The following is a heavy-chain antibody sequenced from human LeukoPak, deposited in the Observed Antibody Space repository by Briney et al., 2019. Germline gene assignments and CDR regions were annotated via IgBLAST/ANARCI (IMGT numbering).Heavy chain of an antibody. CDR2: ISGSGGST. V-gene: IGHV3-23*01. CDR3: ASGAYYFDY. CDR1: GFTFSDHY. Sequence: GGSLRLSCAASGFTFSDHYIDWVRQAPGKGLEWVSAISGSGGSTYYADSVKGRFTISRDNSKNTLYLQMNSLRAEDTAVYYCASGAYYFDYWGQGTLVTVSS. J-gene: IGHJ4*02.